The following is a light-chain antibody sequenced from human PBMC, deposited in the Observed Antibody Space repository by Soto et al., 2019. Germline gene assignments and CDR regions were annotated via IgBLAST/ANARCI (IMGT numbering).Light chain of an antibody. V-gene: IGLV2-23*01. CDR3: CSYAGSSTYV. CDR1: SSDVGSYNL. Sequence: QSALTQPASVSGSPGPSITISCTGTSSDVGSYNLVSWYQQHPGKAPKLMIYEGGKRPSGVSDRFSGSKSGNTSSLTISGLQAEDDADYYCCSYAGSSTYVFGTGTKLTVL. CDR2: EGG. J-gene: IGLJ1*01.